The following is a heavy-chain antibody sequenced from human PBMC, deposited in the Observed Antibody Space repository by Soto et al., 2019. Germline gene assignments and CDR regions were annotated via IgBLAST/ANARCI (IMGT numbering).Heavy chain of an antibody. CDR1: GVSISSGGYY. CDR2: IYYSGNT. J-gene: IGHJ4*02. Sequence: QVQLQESGPGLVKPSQTLSLTCTVSGVSISSGGYYWSWIRQHPGKGLEWIGSIYYSGNTYYNPSLKSRVAISVDTSKNQFSLKLSSVTAADTAVYYCARAPGDYYDSSGALYFDYWGQGTLVTVSS. V-gene: IGHV4-31*03. CDR3: ARAPGDYYDSSGALYFDY. D-gene: IGHD3-22*01.